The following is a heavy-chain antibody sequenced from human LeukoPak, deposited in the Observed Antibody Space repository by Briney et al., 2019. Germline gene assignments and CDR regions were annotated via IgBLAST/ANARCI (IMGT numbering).Heavy chain of an antibody. Sequence: ASVKVSCKASGYTFIDYYIHWGRQAPGQGLEGMGWINSNSGGTNYAQKFQGRVTMTRDTSISTGYMELSSLRSEDTAVYYCARDPVHLGGYSYDYTPYNWFDPWGQGTLVTVSS. V-gene: IGHV1-2*02. D-gene: IGHD5-18*01. CDR1: GYTFIDYY. CDR2: INSNSGGT. CDR3: ARDPVHLGGYSYDYTPYNWFDP. J-gene: IGHJ5*02.